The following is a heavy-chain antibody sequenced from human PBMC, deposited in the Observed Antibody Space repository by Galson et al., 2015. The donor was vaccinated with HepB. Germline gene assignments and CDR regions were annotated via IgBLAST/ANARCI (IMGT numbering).Heavy chain of an antibody. D-gene: IGHD3-3*01. CDR2: IWYDGSNK. CDR3: ARSYYDFWRGYSWYFDL. CDR1: GFTFSSYG. Sequence: SLRLSCAASGFTFSSYGMHWVRQAPGKGLEWVAVIWYDGSNKYYADSVKGRFTISRDNSKNTLYLQMNSLRAEDTAVYYCARSYYDFWRGYSWYFDLWGRGTLVTVSS. V-gene: IGHV3-33*01. J-gene: IGHJ2*01.